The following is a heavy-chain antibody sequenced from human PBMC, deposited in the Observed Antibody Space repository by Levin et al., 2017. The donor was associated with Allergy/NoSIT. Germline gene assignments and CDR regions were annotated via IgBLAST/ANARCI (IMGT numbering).Heavy chain of an antibody. V-gene: IGHV3-11*01. Sequence: GGSLRLSCAASGFNFYNYYMSWIRQAPGKGLEWISHISKRGDAVYYADSVKGRFTISRDDAKRSLFLQMNSLRAEDTAVYYWTRDFDQPWGQGTLVTVSS. CDR1: GFNFYNYY. CDR2: ISKRGDAV. CDR3: TRDFDQP. J-gene: IGHJ5*02.